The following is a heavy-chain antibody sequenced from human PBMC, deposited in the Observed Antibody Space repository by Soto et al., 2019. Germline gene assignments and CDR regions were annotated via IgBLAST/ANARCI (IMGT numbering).Heavy chain of an antibody. Sequence: QVQLVQSGAEEKKPGASVKVSCKASGYTFTSYAMHWVRQAPGQRLEWMGWINAGNGNTKYSQKFQGRDTITRDTSARTAYMELSSLRSEDTAVYYCARAWVVVTAPDYWGQGTLVTVSS. V-gene: IGHV1-3*05. CDR2: INAGNGNT. D-gene: IGHD2-21*02. CDR1: GYTFTSYA. J-gene: IGHJ4*02. CDR3: ARAWVVVTAPDY.